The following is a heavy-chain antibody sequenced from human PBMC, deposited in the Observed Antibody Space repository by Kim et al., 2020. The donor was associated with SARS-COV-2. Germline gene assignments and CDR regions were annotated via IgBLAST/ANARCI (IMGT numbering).Heavy chain of an antibody. CDR3: ARGGRLWFGELSFDY. V-gene: IGHV1-8*01. J-gene: IGHJ4*02. D-gene: IGHD3-10*01. Sequence: QKFQGRVTMTRNTSTSTAYMELSSLRSEDTAVYYCARGGRLWFGELSFDYWGQGTLVTVSS.